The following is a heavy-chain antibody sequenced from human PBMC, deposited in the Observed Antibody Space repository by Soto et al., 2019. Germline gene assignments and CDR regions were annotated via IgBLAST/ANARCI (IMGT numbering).Heavy chain of an antibody. CDR3: AAGGNGSGYIY. D-gene: IGHD5-12*01. J-gene: IGHJ4*02. CDR2: IVVGSGNT. CDR1: GFTYTSSA. V-gene: IGHV1-58*01. Sequence: SVKVCCKASGFTYTSSAVQWVRQARGQRLEWIGWIVVGSGNTNYAQKFQERVTITRDMSTSTAYMELSSLRSEDTAVYYCAAGGNGSGYIYWGQGTLVTVSS.